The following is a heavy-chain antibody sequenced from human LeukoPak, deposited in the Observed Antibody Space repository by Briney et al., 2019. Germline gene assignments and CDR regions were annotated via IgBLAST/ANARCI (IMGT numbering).Heavy chain of an antibody. V-gene: IGHV3-48*02. CDR1: GFTFSSYS. J-gene: IGHJ3*02. D-gene: IGHD3-22*01. CDR3: AKESPYYYDSPDAFDI. Sequence: GGSLRLSCVASGFTFSSYSMNWVRQAPGKGLEWVSYISSSSSTIYYAASVKGRFTISRDNAKNSLYLQMNSLRDEDTAVYYCAKESPYYYDSPDAFDIWGQGTMVTVSS. CDR2: ISSSSSTI.